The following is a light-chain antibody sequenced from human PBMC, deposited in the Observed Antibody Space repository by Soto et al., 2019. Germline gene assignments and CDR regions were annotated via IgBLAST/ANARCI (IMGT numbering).Light chain of an antibody. CDR1: PNPVHRDGNTS. J-gene: IGKJ1*01. CDR2: KIS. V-gene: IGKV2-24*01. CDR3: MQATQFPRT. Sequence: DIVMTPTQLSSPVTLGKPASISYSSHPNPVHRDGNTSLSWLQQRPGQPPRFIIYKISHRLSGVPNRFIGSGAGTDLTRKISSVEAEDVVVYYCMQATQFPRTFGQGTKVDSK.